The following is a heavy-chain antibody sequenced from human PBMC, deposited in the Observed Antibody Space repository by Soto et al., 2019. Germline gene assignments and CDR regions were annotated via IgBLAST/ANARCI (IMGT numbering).Heavy chain of an antibody. CDR1: GDSISSGNKY. Sequence: QVQLRESGPGLVMPSQTLSLTCTVSGDSISSGNKYWSWIRQPPGKGLEWIGYIFSSGTTYYNPSLKSRLIMSLDTSENQFSLKLNSLTDADTAVYYCARVPSPFDYYYAMDVW. CDR2: IFSSGTT. J-gene: IGHJ6*01. D-gene: IGHD3-16*01. CDR3: ARVPSPFDYYYAMDV. V-gene: IGHV4-30-4*01.